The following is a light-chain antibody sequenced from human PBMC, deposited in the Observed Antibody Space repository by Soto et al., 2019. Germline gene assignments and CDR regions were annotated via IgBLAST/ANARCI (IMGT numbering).Light chain of an antibody. J-gene: IGLJ1*01. CDR2: EVT. V-gene: IGLV2-8*01. Sequence: QSALTQPPSASGSPGQSLTISCTGTSSDVGRYNYVSWHQQHPGKAPKVIIYEVTKRPSGVPDRFSGSKSGNTASLTVSGLQAEDEADYYCSSFAGNCNYVFGTGTKVTVL. CDR3: SSFAGNCNYV. CDR1: SSDVGRYNY.